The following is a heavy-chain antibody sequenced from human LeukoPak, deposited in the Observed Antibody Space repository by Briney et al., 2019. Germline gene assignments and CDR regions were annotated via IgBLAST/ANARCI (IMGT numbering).Heavy chain of an antibody. CDR2: ISGSGGST. Sequence: PGGSLRLSCAASGFTFSSYAMSWVRQAPGKGLEWVSAISGSGGSTYYADSVKGRFTISRDNSKNTLYLQMNSLRAEDTAVYYCAKDPPNYYYDSSGYQGLFDYWGQGTLVTVSS. CDR3: AKDPPNYYYDSSGYQGLFDY. J-gene: IGHJ4*02. D-gene: IGHD3-22*01. CDR1: GFTFSSYA. V-gene: IGHV3-23*01.